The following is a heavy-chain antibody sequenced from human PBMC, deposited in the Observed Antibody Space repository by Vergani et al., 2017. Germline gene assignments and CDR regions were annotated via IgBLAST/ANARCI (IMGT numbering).Heavy chain of an antibody. J-gene: IGHJ6*02. CDR1: GYTFISYG. D-gene: IGHD6-13*01. V-gene: IGHV1-18*01. CDR3: ARDREDYNSSWFYYAMDV. Sequence: QVQLVQSGAEVKKPGESLKISCKASGYTFISYGISWVRQAPGQGLEWMGWISPYNGNTNYAQKLQGRVTMTTDTSTSTAYMELRSLRSDDTAVFYCARDREDYNSSWFYYAMDVWGQGTTVTVSS. CDR2: ISPYNGNT.